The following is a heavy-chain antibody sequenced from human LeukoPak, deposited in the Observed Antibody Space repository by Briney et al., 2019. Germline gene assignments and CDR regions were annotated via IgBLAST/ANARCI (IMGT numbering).Heavy chain of an antibody. V-gene: IGHV3-30*04. CDR3: VRGLLTGTTSYYAY. J-gene: IGHJ4*02. CDR2: ISYDGTNK. CDR1: GFTFSSYA. Sequence: TGGSLRLSCAASGFTFSSYAMHWVRQAPGKGLEWVALISYDGTNKYYADSVKGRFTISRDNSKNTLYLQMNSLRPEDTAMYYCVRGLLTGTTSYYAYWGQGTLVTVSS. D-gene: IGHD1-7*01.